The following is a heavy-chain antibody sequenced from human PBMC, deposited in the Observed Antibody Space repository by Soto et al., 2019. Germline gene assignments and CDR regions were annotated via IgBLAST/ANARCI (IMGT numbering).Heavy chain of an antibody. J-gene: IGHJ3*02. CDR1: GFTFSSYS. D-gene: IGHD6-19*01. CDR3: ARVFAVASDAFDI. V-gene: IGHV3-21*01. Sequence: GGSLRLSCAASGFTFSSYSMNWVRQAPGKGLEWVSSISSSSSYIYYADSVKGRFTISRDNAKNSLYLQMNSLRAEDTAVYYCARVFAVASDAFDIWGQGTMVTVSS. CDR2: ISSSSSYI.